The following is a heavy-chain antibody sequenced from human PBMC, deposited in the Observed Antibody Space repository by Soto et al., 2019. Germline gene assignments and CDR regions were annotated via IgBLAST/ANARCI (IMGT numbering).Heavy chain of an antibody. CDR1: GASVNSGRDY. CDR3: ARVDLQSPYYYYYMDV. J-gene: IGHJ6*03. V-gene: IGHV4-61*01. Sequence: SETLSLTCTVSGASVNSGRDYWSWIRQPPGKELEWMGYIYYNGHTDYNPSLKSRVTISVDKSKNQFSLKLSSVTAADTAVYYCARVDLQSPYYYYYMDVWGKGTTVTVSS. D-gene: IGHD4-4*01. CDR2: IYYNGHT.